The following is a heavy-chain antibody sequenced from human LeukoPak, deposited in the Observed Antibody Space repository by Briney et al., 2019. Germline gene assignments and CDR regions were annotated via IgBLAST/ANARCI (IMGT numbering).Heavy chain of an antibody. V-gene: IGHV3-30-3*01. Sequence: WVAVISYDGSNKYYADSVKGRFTISRDNSKNTLYLQMNSLRAEDTAVYYCARDSSQAYFDYWGQGTLVTVSS. CDR3: ARDSSQAYFDY. CDR2: ISYDGSNK. J-gene: IGHJ4*02.